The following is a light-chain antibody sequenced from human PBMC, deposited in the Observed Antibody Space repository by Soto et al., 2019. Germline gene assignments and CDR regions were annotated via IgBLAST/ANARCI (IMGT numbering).Light chain of an antibody. CDR2: AGS. CDR1: QVIDNY. Sequence: DLQMTQSPSSLSASVGDRVTITCRASQVIDNYLAWYQQQPGKVPRLLIYAGSILETGVPSRFTGSGSGTDFTLTITSLESEDVATYYCQKYNSAPWTFGQGTKVEIK. J-gene: IGKJ1*01. V-gene: IGKV1-27*01. CDR3: QKYNSAPWT.